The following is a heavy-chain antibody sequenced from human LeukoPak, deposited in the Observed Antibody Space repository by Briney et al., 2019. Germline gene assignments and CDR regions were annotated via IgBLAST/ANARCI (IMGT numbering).Heavy chain of an antibody. J-gene: IGHJ4*02. CDR1: GGSFSGYY. CDR3: ARSPHYYDSTFDY. CDR2: INHSGST. V-gene: IGHV4-34*01. D-gene: IGHD3-22*01. Sequence: SSETLSLTCAVYGGSFSGYYWSWIRQPPGKGLEWIGEINHSGSTNYNPSLKSRVTISVDTSKNQLSLKLSSVTAADTAVYYCARSPHYYDSTFDYWGQGTLVTVSS.